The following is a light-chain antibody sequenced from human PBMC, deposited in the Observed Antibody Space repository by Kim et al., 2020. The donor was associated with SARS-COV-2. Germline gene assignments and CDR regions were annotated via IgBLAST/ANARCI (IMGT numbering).Light chain of an antibody. V-gene: IGLV3-19*01. CDR1: NFRTYY. CDR2: GNN. J-gene: IGLJ3*02. Sequence: ALGQTVTITCQRNNFRTYYASWYQQKTGQAPIIVIYGNNNRPSGIPDRFSGSTSGNTASMTITGAQAVDEADYYCLSRDTTSNHPVFGGGTQLTVL. CDR3: LSRDTTSNHPV.